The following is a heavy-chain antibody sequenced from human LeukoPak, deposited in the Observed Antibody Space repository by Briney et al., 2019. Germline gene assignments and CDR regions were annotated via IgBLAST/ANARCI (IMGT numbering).Heavy chain of an antibody. CDR3: AREGSGRYVGTGAQS. J-gene: IGHJ5*02. D-gene: IGHD6-19*01. V-gene: IGHV3-7*01. CDR1: GFTFNSYW. CDR2: IKEDGSEI. Sequence: GGSLRLSCAASGFTFNSYWMSWVRQAPGKGLEWVANIKEDGSEIHYVDSVKGRFTISRDNAKNSLYLQMNSLRAEDTSVYYCAREGSGRYVGTGAQSWGRGTLVTVSS.